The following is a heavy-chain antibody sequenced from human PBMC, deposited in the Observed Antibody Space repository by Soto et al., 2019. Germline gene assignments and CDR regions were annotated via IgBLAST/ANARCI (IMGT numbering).Heavy chain of an antibody. CDR2: IRGFSPYT. CDR3: ARDRGYDAHDYYYNAMDV. Sequence: EVQLVESGGGLVKPGGSLRLSCISYGFTFRTYTMNWVRQAPGKGLEWVSGIRGFSPYTFYAESVRGRFTISRDNAKNSLFLQMDSLRAEDTAVYYCARDRGYDAHDYYYNAMDVWGQGTTVTVSS. V-gene: IGHV3-21*01. D-gene: IGHD3-10*01. CDR1: GFTFRTYT. J-gene: IGHJ6*02.